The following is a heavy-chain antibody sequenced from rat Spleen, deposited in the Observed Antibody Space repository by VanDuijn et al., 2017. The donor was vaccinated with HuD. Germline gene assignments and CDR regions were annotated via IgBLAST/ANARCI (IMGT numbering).Heavy chain of an antibody. V-gene: IGHV5S13*01. CDR3: ARGGITTRWFAY. CDR1: GFTFSKFD. CDR2: ISPSGGNT. Sequence: EVQLVESGGGLVQPGRSLKLSCAVSGFTFSKFDMAWVRQAPTKGLEWVASISPSGGNTYYRDSVKGRFTVSRDNAKNTLYLQMDSLRSEDTATYYCARGGITTRWFAYWGQGTLVTVSS. J-gene: IGHJ3*01. D-gene: IGHD1-4*01.